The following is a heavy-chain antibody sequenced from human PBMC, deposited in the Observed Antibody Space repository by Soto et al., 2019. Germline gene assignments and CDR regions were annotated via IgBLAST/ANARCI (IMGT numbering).Heavy chain of an antibody. CDR3: ARSVRYYYDSSGFDY. J-gene: IGHJ4*02. V-gene: IGHV4-4*02. CDR1: GGSISSSNW. D-gene: IGHD3-22*01. CDR2: IYHSGST. Sequence: PSETLSLTCAVSGGSISSSNWWSWVRQPPGKGPEWIGEIYHSGSTNYNPSLKSRVTISVDKSKNQFSLKLSSVTAADTAVYYCARSVRYYYDSSGFDYWGQGTLVTVSS.